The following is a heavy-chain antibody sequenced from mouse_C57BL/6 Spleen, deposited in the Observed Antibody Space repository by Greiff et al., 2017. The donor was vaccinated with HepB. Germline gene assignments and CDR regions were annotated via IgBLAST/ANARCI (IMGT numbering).Heavy chain of an antibody. CDR3: ARTRGSSEGWYFDV. Sequence: EVQLQQSGPELVKPGASVKISCKASGYTFTDYYMNWVKQSHGKSLEWIGDINPNNGGTSYNQKFKGKATLTVDKSSSTAYMELRSLTSEDSAVYYCARTRGSSEGWYFDVWGTGTTVTVSS. CDR2: INPNNGGT. D-gene: IGHD1-1*01. J-gene: IGHJ1*03. CDR1: GYTFTDYY. V-gene: IGHV1-26*01.